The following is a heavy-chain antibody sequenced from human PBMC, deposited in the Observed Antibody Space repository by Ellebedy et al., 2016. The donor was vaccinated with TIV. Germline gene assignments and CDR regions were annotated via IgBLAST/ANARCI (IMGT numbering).Heavy chain of an antibody. Sequence: GGSLRLSCAASGFTFSDYYMSWIRQAPGKGLEWVSYISSSGSTIYYADSVKGRFTISRDNAKNSLYLQMNSLRAEDTAVYYCARALEAYYYDSSGYYPNWFDPWGQGTLVTVSS. J-gene: IGHJ5*02. CDR2: ISSSGSTI. D-gene: IGHD3-22*01. CDR1: GFTFSDYY. V-gene: IGHV3-11*01. CDR3: ARALEAYYYDSSGYYPNWFDP.